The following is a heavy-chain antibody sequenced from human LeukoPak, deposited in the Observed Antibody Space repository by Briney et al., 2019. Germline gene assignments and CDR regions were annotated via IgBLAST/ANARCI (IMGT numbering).Heavy chain of an antibody. CDR3: TTAHTIFGVVYLDY. CDR2: IRSKAYGGTT. CDR1: RFRNEDCA. Sequence: LQRLLCKDPRFRNEDCARSWSRQATGKGLEWVGFIRSKAYGGTTEYAASVKGRFTISRDDSKSIAYLQMNSLKTEDTAVYYCTTAHTIFGVVYLDYWGQGTLVTVSS. V-gene: IGHV3-49*03. D-gene: IGHD3-3*01. J-gene: IGHJ4*02.